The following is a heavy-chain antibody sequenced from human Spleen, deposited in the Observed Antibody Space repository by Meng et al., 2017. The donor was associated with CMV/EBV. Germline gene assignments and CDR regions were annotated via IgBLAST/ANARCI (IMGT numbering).Heavy chain of an antibody. CDR1: GYTFTAYY. CDR2: ISPNNGGT. D-gene: IGHD2-8*01. J-gene: IGHJ4*02. Sequence: VSCKASGYTFTAYYMHWVRQAPGQGLEWMGWISPNNGGTTYVQKLQDRVTMTTDTSTSTAYMELRSLRSDDTAVYYCARQNVRYFDYWGQGTLVTVSS. CDR3: ARQNVRYFDY. V-gene: IGHV1-18*04.